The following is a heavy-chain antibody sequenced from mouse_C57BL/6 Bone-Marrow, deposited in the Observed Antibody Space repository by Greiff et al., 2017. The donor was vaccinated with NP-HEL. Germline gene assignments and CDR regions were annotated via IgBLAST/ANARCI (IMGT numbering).Heavy chain of an antibody. CDR2: IRLKSDNYAT. CDR1: GFTFSNYW. D-gene: IGHD2-5*01. Sequence: EVKVVESGGGLVQPGGSMKLSCVASGFTFSNYWMNWVRQSPEKGLEWVAQIRLKSDNYATHYAESVKGRFTISRDDSKSSVYLQMNNLRAEDTGIYYRTAYYYSNYGYWGQGTTLTVSS. CDR3: TAYYYSNYGY. J-gene: IGHJ2*01. V-gene: IGHV6-3*01.